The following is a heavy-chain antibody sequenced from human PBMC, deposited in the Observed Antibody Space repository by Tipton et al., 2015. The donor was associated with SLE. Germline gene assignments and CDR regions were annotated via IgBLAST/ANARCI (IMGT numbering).Heavy chain of an antibody. Sequence: SLRLSCAASGFTFSDYYMSWIRQAPGKGLEWVSSISSSSSYIYFADSVKGRFTISRDNAKNSLYLQMNSLRAEDTAVYYCARDPTVVPALLYGDAFDIWGQGTMVTVSS. CDR1: GFTFSDYY. V-gene: IGHV3-11*06. D-gene: IGHD2-2*01. J-gene: IGHJ3*02. CDR2: ISSSSSYI. CDR3: ARDPTVVPALLYGDAFDI.